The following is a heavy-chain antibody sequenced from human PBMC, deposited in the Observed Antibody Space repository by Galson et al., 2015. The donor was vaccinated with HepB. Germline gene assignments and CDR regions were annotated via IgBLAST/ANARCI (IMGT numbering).Heavy chain of an antibody. Sequence: SLRLSCAGSGFTFSRYGMHWVRQAPGKGLEWVAVISNDGSQKFYVDSVKGRFTISRDNTKNTLFLQMNSLRTEDTAVYYCAKPPDIVVIKREFDFWGQGTLVTVSS. J-gene: IGHJ4*02. CDR2: ISNDGSQK. CDR1: GFTFSRYG. D-gene: IGHD5-12*01. CDR3: AKPPDIVVIKREFDF. V-gene: IGHV3-30*18.